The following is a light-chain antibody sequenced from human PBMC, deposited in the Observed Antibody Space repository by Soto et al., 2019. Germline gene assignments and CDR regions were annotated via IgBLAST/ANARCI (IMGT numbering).Light chain of an antibody. J-gene: IGKJ1*01. CDR2: DTF. CDR3: QQSFTTPWT. V-gene: IGKV1-39*01. CDR1: ESIRNE. Sequence: DLPMTQSPSSLSASLGERVTITCRPSESIRNELNWFQQRPGKAPRLLIYDTFTLQSGVPSRFSGSVSGTEFSLTISSLQAGDSAIYYCQQSFTTPWTFGQGTKVEI.